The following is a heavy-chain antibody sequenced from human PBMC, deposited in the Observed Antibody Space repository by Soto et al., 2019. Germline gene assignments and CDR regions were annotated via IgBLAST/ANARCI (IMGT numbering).Heavy chain of an antibody. CDR2: IYTSGST. V-gene: IGHV4-4*07. CDR1: GGSISSYY. J-gene: IGHJ5*02. D-gene: IGHD6-13*01. Sequence: SETLSLTCTVSGGSISSYYWSWIRQPAGKGLGWIGRIYTSGSTNYNPSLKSPVTMSVDTSKNQFSLKRGSVPAAATAVYYCARAAAGRFDPWGQGTLVPVSS. CDR3: ARAAAGRFDP.